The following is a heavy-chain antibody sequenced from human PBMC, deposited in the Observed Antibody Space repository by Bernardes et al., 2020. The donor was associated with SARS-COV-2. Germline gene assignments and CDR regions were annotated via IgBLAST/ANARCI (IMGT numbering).Heavy chain of an antibody. Sequence: WGSLRLSCAVSGLTFNSYWMSWVRQAPGKGLEWVANIKQAGSEKYNVDSVKGRFTISRDNAKNSLYLQRNSLRAEETAVYYCARVRGGGSVSGGGWYRGDYFDCWGQGTLVTVSS. V-gene: IGHV3-7*04. CDR2: IKQAGSEK. CDR1: GLTFNSYW. D-gene: IGHD6-19*01. J-gene: IGHJ4*02. CDR3: ARVRGGGSVSGGGWYRGDYFDC.